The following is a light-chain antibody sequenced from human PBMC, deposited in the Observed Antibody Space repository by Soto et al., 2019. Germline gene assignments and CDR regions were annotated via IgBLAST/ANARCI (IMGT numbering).Light chain of an antibody. CDR3: AAWDDSLNGVV. CDR1: SSNIGSST. J-gene: IGLJ2*01. Sequence: QHVLTQPPSASGTPGQRVTISCSGSSSNIGSSTVNWYQHLPGTAPKVLMYSNNDRPSGVPDRFSGSKSGTSASLAISGLQSEDEADYYCAAWDDSLNGVVFGGGTKVTVL. CDR2: SNN. V-gene: IGLV1-44*01.